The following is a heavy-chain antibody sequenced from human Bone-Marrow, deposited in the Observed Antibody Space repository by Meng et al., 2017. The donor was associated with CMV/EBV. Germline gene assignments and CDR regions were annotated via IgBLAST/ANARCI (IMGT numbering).Heavy chain of an antibody. D-gene: IGHD3-10*01. CDR1: GYTFTSYD. V-gene: IGHV1-8*01. Sequence: QVQLVQSGAEVKKPGASVKVSCKASGYTFTSYDINSVRQAAGQGLEWMGWMNPNSGNTDYAQKFQGRVTMTRNISKSTAYMDLSSLRSEDTAVYYYGSGTPVGYWGQGTLVTVSS. CDR2: MNPNSGNT. CDR3: GSGTPVGY. J-gene: IGHJ4*02.